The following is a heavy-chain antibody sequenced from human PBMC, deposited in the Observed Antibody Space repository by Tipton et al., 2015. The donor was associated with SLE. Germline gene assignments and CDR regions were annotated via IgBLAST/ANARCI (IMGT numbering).Heavy chain of an antibody. V-gene: IGHV4-4*08. J-gene: IGHJ3*01. D-gene: IGHD4-17*01. Sequence: GLVKPSETMSLTCSVSGVSISIHYWSWIRQPPGKGLEWIGRVSAGGTTNYAPSLRSRVSISVHTSRALFSLKLNSVTVADTAVYYCASLMTTVTFDAFDVWGQGTMLTVSS. CDR1: GVSISIHY. CDR3: ASLMTTVTFDAFDV. CDR2: VSAGGTT.